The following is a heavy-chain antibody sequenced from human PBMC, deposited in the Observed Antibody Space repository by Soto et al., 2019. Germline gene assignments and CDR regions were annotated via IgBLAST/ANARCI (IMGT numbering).Heavy chain of an antibody. D-gene: IGHD3-22*01. CDR1: GFTFSSYA. J-gene: IGHJ4*02. CDR3: AYIAPPYYSDSSGRDY. V-gene: IGHV3-23*01. CDR2: ISGSGGST. Sequence: EVQLLESGGGLVQPGGSLRLSCAASGFTFSSYAMSWVRQAPGKGLEWVSAISGSGGSTYYADSVKGRFTISRDNSKNTLYLQMNSLRAEDTAVYYCAYIAPPYYSDSSGRDYWGQGTLVTVSS.